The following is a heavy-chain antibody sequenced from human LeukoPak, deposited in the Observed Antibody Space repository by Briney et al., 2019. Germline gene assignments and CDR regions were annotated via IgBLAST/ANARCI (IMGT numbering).Heavy chain of an antibody. D-gene: IGHD6-19*01. CDR1: GGSISSYY. J-gene: IGHJ6*02. Sequence: SETLSLTCTVSGGSISSYYWSWIWQPPGKGLEWIGYIYYSGSTNYNPSLKSRVTISVDTSKNQFSLKLSSVTAADTAVYYCARHQWLVRGYYYGMDVWGQGTTVTVSS. CDR3: ARHQWLVRGYYYGMDV. CDR2: IYYSGST. V-gene: IGHV4-59*08.